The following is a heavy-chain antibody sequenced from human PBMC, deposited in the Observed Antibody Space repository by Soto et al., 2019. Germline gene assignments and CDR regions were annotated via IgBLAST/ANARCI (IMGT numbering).Heavy chain of an antibody. D-gene: IGHD3-10*01. CDR2: ISGSGGST. Sequence: EVQLLESGGGWVQPGGSLRLSCAASGFTFSSYAMSWVRQAPGKGLEWVSAISGSGGSTYNADSVKGRFTISRDNSKNTLYLQMNSLRAEDTAVYYCAKDITMVRGGRGYWGQGTLVTVSS. J-gene: IGHJ4*02. CDR1: GFTFSSYA. V-gene: IGHV3-23*01. CDR3: AKDITMVRGGRGY.